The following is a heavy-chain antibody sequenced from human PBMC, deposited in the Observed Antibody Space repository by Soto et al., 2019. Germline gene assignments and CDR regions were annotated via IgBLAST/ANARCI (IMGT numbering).Heavy chain of an antibody. V-gene: IGHV1-24*01. CDR1: GYTLSELS. CDR2: FDPEDGET. J-gene: IGHJ4*02. D-gene: IGHD1-26*01. Sequence: GASVKVSFKVSGYTLSELSMHWVRQAPGKGLEWMGGFDPEDGETIYAQKFQGRVTMTEDTSTDTAYMELSSLRSEDTAVYYCAKGWAYADAGATALFDYWGQGTLVTVSS. CDR3: AKGWAYADAGATALFDY.